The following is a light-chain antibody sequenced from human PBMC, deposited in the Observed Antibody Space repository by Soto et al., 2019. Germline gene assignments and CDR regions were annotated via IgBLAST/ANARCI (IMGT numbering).Light chain of an antibody. CDR1: QSVSSSF. CDR3: QQYGSSPWT. J-gene: IGKJ1*01. CDR2: GAS. Sequence: EIVLTQSPGTLSLSPGERATLSCRASQSVSSSFLAWYQQKPGQAPRLLIYGASSRATDIPDRFSGSGSGTDFTLTISGLEPEDFAVYYCQQYGSSPWTFCQGTKVEIK. V-gene: IGKV3-20*01.